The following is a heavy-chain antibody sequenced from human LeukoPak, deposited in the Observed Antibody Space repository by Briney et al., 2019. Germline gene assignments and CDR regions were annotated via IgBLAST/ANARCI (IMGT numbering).Heavy chain of an antibody. CDR1: GGSISSYY. CDR3: ARRLSGYAYYFDY. CDR2: IYYSGST. J-gene: IGHJ4*02. D-gene: IGHD3-22*01. V-gene: IGHV4-59*08. Sequence: SETLSLTCTVSGGSISSYYWSWIRQPPGEGLEWIGYIYYSGSTNYNPSLKNRVTISVDTSKNQFSLKLSSVTAADTAVYYCARRLSGYAYYFDYWGQGTLVTVSS.